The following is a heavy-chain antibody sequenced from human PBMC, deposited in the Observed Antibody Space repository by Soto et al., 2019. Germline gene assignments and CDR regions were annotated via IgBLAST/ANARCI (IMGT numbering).Heavy chain of an antibody. CDR2: VYDSVNYDSGRT. CDR1: GDSVRSRNYY. Sequence: QVQLQESGPGLVKPSETLSLTCTVSGDSVRSRNYYWSWIRQAPGTGLEWIGYVYDSVNYDSGRTNYNPSLKSRVTISLDTSKNQFSLNLTSVTAADTAVYYCARDQGLFVHTGMVIDYYGMDVWGPGTTVTVSS. J-gene: IGHJ6*02. D-gene: IGHD5-18*01. CDR3: ARDQGLFVHTGMVIDYYGMDV. V-gene: IGHV4-61*01.